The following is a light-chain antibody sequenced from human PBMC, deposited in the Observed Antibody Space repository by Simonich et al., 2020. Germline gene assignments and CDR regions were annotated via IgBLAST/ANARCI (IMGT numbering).Light chain of an antibody. V-gene: IGKV4-1*01. CDR2: WAP. CDR3: QQYYSTPLT. CDR1: QSVLYSSNNKNY. Sequence: DIVMTQSPDSLAVSLGERATINCKSSQSVLYSSNNKNYLAWYQQKPGQPPKLLIYWAPTREPGVPDRYIGSGSGTDFTLTISSLQAEDVAVYYCQQYYSTPLTFGGGTKVEIK. J-gene: IGKJ4*01.